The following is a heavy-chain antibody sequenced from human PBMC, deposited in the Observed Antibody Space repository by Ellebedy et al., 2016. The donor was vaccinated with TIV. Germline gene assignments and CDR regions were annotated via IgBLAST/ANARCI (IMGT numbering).Heavy chain of an antibody. CDR1: GFTFSSHW. CDR3: ARGSGSGYYYSPLDY. J-gene: IGHJ4*02. CDR2: INSDGSST. D-gene: IGHD3-22*01. V-gene: IGHV3-74*01. Sequence: GESLKISCAASGFTFSSHWMHWVRQAPGKGLVWVSRINSDGSSTSYADSVKGRFTISRDNAKNTLYLQMNSLRAEDTAVYYCARGSGSGYYYSPLDYWGQGTLVTVSS.